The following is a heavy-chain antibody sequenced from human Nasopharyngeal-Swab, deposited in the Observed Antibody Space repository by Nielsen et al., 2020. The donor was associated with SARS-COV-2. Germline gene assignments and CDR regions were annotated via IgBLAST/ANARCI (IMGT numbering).Heavy chain of an antibody. Sequence: WVRQAPGQGLEWMGWISAYNGNTSYAQKFQGRVTMTRDTSTSTVYMELSSLRSEDTAVYYCARDGGGIFGENYYYGMDVWGQGTTVTVSS. D-gene: IGHD3-3*01. CDR2: ISAYNGNT. J-gene: IGHJ6*02. V-gene: IGHV1-18*01. CDR3: ARDGGGIFGENYYYGMDV.